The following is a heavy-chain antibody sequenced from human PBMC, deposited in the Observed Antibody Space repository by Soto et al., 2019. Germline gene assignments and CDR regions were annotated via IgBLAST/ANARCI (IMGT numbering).Heavy chain of an antibody. CDR3: AKDMAAAGTWYFDY. Sequence: SLRLSCVAYGFTLDDFAMHWVRQAPGKGLEWVSGISWNSGSIGYADSVRGRFTISRDNAKNSLYLQMNSLRAEDTAFYYCAKDMAAAGTWYFDYWGQGTLVTVSS. J-gene: IGHJ4*02. CDR1: GFTLDDFA. V-gene: IGHV3-9*01. CDR2: ISWNSGSI. D-gene: IGHD6-13*01.